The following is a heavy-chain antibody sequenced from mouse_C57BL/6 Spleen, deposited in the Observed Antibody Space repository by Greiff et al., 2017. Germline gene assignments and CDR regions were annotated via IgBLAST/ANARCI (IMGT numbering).Heavy chain of an antibody. V-gene: IGHV5-17*01. CDR3: ARDGDGYFGSEMCY. D-gene: IGHD2-3*01. J-gene: IGHJ4*01. Sequence: DVKLQESGGGLVKPGGSLKLSCAASGFTFSDYGMHWVRQGPEKGLEWVAYLSRGSSPIDYADKVKGRITITRDNAKNTLFLQMTSLRSEDTAMCYCARDGDGYFGSEMCYWGQGTSVTVSS. CDR1: GFTFSDYG. CDR2: LSRGSSPI.